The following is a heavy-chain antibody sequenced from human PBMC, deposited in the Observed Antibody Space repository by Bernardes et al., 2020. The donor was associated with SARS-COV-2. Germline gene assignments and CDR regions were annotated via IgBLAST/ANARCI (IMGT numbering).Heavy chain of an antibody. Sequence: SETLSLTCAVSGGSISSSNWWSWVRQPPGKGLEWIGEIYHSGSTNYNPSLKSRVTISVDKSKNQFSLKLSSVTAADTAVYYCASTGEQQLDLGNYYGMDVWGQGTTVTVSS. J-gene: IGHJ6*02. CDR2: IYHSGST. CDR3: ASTGEQQLDLGNYYGMDV. D-gene: IGHD6-13*01. V-gene: IGHV4-4*02. CDR1: GGSISSSNW.